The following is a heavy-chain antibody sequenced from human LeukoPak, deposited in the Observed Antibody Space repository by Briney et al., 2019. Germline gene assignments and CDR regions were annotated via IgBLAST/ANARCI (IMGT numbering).Heavy chain of an antibody. J-gene: IGHJ4*02. V-gene: IGHV4-61*02. Sequence: SETLSLTCTVSGGSISSGSYYWTWIRQPAGKGLEWIGRIYTSGSTNYNPSLRSRVTISLDTSNNQFSLNLHSVTAADTAVYYCTTQLGLLAGLDSWGQGTRATVSS. CDR3: TTQLGLLAGLDS. CDR1: GGSISSGSYY. CDR2: IYTSGST. D-gene: IGHD6-19*01.